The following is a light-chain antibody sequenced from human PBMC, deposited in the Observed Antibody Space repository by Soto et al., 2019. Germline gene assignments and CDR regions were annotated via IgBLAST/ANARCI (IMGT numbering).Light chain of an antibody. Sequence: QSALTQPASVSGSPGQSITISCTGTGSDVGGYDYVSWYQHHPGEAPKVMIYEVTNRPSGVSNRFSGSKSGNTASLTISGLLAEDEADYYCSSYTSSSTYVFGTGTKLTVL. CDR3: SSYTSSSTYV. CDR1: GSDVGGYDY. J-gene: IGLJ1*01. CDR2: EVT. V-gene: IGLV2-14*01.